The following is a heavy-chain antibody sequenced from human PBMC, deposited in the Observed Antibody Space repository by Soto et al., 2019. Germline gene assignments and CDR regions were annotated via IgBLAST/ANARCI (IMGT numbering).Heavy chain of an antibody. CDR3: ARPRSGCYRLDYYGMDV. Sequence: EVQLVQSGAEVKKPGESLKISCKGSRYSFTNYWIAWVRQMPGKGLEWMGIIYPGDSDSRYSPSFQGQVTISADKSIGTAYLQWSSLKASDTAIYYCARPRSGCYRLDYYGMDVWGQGTTVTVSS. D-gene: IGHD3-10*01. J-gene: IGHJ6*02. CDR2: IYPGDSDS. CDR1: RYSFTNYW. V-gene: IGHV5-51*01.